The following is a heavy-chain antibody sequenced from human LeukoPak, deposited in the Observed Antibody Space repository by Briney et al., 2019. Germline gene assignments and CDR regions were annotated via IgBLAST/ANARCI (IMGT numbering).Heavy chain of an antibody. CDR2: IYSGGST. CDR1: GFTVSRNY. D-gene: IGHD1-1*01. V-gene: IGHV3-66*01. Sequence: GGSLRLSCAASGFTVSRNYMSWVRQAPGKGLEWVSLIYSGGSTYYADSVKGRFTISRDNSKNTLYLQMNSLRAEDTAVYYCARDSFETRNDGLETNFDYWGQGTLVTVSS. J-gene: IGHJ4*02. CDR3: ARDSFETRNDGLETNFDY.